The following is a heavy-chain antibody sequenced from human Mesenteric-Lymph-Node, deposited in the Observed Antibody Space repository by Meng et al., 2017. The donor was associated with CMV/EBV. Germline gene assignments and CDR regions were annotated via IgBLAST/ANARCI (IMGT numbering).Heavy chain of an antibody. V-gene: IGHV3-23*01. CDR2: ISSSGGST. J-gene: IGHJ4*02. CDR3: AKWTEYDFWSGYYADY. D-gene: IGHD3-3*01. CDR1: AFTFSSYA. Sequence: GGSLRLSCAASAFTFSSYAMAWVRQAPGKGLEWVSAISSSGGSTYYADSVKGRFTISRDNSKDTLHLQMNSLRADDAAVYYCAKWTEYDFWSGYYADYWGQGTLVTVSS.